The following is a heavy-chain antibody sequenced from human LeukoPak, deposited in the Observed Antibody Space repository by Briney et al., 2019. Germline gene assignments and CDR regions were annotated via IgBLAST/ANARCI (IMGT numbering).Heavy chain of an antibody. V-gene: IGHV3-74*01. J-gene: IGHJ6*03. CDR2: INLDGSSA. CDR1: GFTFSSFL. Sequence: GGSLRLSCAASGFTFSSFLMHWVRQVPGKGLEWVSRINLDGSSAVYADSVKGRFTISRDNAKNSLYLQMNSLRAEDTAVYYCAKATYCSSTSCYHYSYYYMDVWGKGTTVTVSS. CDR3: AKATYCSSTSCYHYSYYYMDV. D-gene: IGHD2-2*01.